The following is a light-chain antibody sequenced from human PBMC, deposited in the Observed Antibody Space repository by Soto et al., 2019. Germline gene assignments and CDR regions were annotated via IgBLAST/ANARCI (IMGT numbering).Light chain of an antibody. Sequence: QSVLTQPASVSGSPGQSITISCTGTSXDLAIYNYVSWYQQQPGKAPKLMIYQVTNRPSGVSDRFSGSRSGNTASLTISGLQAEDEADYYCSSYTDSSNYVFGTGTKATVL. J-gene: IGLJ1*01. CDR3: SSYTDSSNYV. CDR2: QVT. CDR1: SXDLAIYNY. V-gene: IGLV2-14*01.